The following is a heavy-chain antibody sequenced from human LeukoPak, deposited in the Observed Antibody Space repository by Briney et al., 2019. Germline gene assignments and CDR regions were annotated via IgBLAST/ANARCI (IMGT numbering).Heavy chain of an antibody. J-gene: IGHJ4*02. Sequence: SGPTLVNPTQTLTLTCTFSGFSLSTSGVGVGWIRQPPGKALEWLALIYWDDDKRYSASLKSRLTITKDTSKNQVVLTMTNVDPVDTATYYCAHRGGAVGTVDYWGQGTLVTVSS. D-gene: IGHD6-13*01. CDR1: GFSLSTSGVG. CDR3: AHRGGAVGTVDY. V-gene: IGHV2-5*02. CDR2: IYWDDDK.